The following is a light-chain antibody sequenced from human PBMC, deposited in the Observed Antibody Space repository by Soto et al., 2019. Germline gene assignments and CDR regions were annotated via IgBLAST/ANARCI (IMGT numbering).Light chain of an antibody. V-gene: IGKV3-15*01. J-gene: IGKJ1*01. CDR1: QSISGT. Sequence: TKSAATLSLTQRGRATLSCRASQSISGTLAWYQQKPGQAPRLLIHGASTMAPGFPARFSGSGSGTEFTLTISSLQSEDFAVYYCQHYDNLPETFGQGTKVDIK. CDR3: QHYDNLPET. CDR2: GAS.